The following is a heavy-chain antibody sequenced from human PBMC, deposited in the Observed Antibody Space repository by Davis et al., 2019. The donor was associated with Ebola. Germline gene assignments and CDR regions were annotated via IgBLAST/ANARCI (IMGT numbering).Heavy chain of an antibody. V-gene: IGHV1-18*01. Sequence: ASVKVSCKASGYTFTSYAMHWVRQAPGQRLEWMGWISAYNGNTNYAQKLQDRVTMTTDRSTSTAYMELRSLRSDDTAVYYCARGDVPYYFDYWGQGTLVTVSS. D-gene: IGHD6-6*01. CDR3: ARGDVPYYFDY. CDR1: GYTFTSYA. CDR2: ISAYNGNT. J-gene: IGHJ4*02.